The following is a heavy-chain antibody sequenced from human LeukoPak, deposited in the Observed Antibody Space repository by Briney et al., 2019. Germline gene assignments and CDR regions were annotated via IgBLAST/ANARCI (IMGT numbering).Heavy chain of an antibody. V-gene: IGHV3-21*01. CDR3: AKAVRGVPVYYYYMDV. CDR1: GFTFSSYS. Sequence: GGSLRLSCAASGFTFSSYSMNWVRQAPGKGLEWVSSISSSSSYIYYADSVKGRFTISRDNAKNSLYLQMNSLRAEDTAVYYCAKAVRGVPVYYYYMDVWGKGTTVTISS. CDR2: ISSSSSYI. D-gene: IGHD3-10*01. J-gene: IGHJ6*03.